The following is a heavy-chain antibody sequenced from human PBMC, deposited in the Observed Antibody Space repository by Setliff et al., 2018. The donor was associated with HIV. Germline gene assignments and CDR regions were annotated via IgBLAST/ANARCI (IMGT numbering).Heavy chain of an antibody. CDR1: GGSISTYY. D-gene: IGHD6-13*01. V-gene: IGHV4-59*08. Sequence: PSETLSLTCTVSGGSISTYYWSWIRQAPGRGLEWIGYIYYTGRANYNPSLKSRVTISVDTSKNQFSLKLSSVTAADTAVYYCARHWYSSSWYHVFDIWGQGTMVTVSS. CDR3: ARHWYSSSWYHVFDI. J-gene: IGHJ3*02. CDR2: IYYTGRA.